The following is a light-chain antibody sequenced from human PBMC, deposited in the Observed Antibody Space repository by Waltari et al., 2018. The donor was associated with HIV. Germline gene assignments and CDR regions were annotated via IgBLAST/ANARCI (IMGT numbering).Light chain of an antibody. CDR2: AAS. Sequence: DIQMTQSPSSVSASVGDRVTITCRASQGISSWLVWYQQKPGKAPKLLIYAASSLLSGVPSRFSGSGSGTDFTLTISSLQPEDSATYYCQQADSHPWTFGRGTKLEIK. V-gene: IGKV1-12*01. J-gene: IGKJ1*01. CDR3: QQADSHPWT. CDR1: QGISSW.